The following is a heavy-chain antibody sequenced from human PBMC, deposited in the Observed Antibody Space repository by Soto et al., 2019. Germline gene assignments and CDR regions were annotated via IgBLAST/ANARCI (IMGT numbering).Heavy chain of an antibody. D-gene: IGHD3-10*01. Sequence: QITLKESGPTLVRPTQTLTLTCTFSGFSLSTTGVGVGWFRQPPGKALEWLALIYWDDDKRYSPSLKSRLTITKELTNNEVILTMTDMDPVDTATYYGAQRLCYYGLGRGRANYFDPWGQGTLVTVSS. J-gene: IGHJ5*02. CDR1: GFSLSTTGVG. CDR3: AQRLCYYGLGRGRANYFDP. CDR2: IYWDDDK. V-gene: IGHV2-5*02.